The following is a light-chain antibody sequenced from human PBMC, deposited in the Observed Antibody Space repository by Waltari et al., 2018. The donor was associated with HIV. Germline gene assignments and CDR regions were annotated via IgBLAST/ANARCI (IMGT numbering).Light chain of an antibody. CDR2: DVS. CDR1: NIDVGNYNL. CDR3: LTYVSDSGTWK. Sequence: QSPLTQPASVSGNPGQSVTITCTGTNIDVGNYNLVSWYQQHPGNAPKLLIYDVSKRPSSVCSRFSGSKSGYWASLTISGLLAEDESYYFCLTYVSDSGTWKFGGGTYLTV. J-gene: IGLJ3*02. V-gene: IGLV2-23*02.